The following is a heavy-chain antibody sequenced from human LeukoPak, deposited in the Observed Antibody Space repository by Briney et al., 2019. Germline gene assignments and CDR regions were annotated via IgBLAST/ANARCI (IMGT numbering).Heavy chain of an antibody. CDR3: ATDLQLERRTMYY. V-gene: IGHV1-24*01. CDR1: GYTLTELS. Sequence: ASVKVSCKVSGYTLTELSMHWVRQAPGKGLEWMGGFDPEDGETIYAQKFQGRVTMTEDTSIDTAYMELSSLRSEDTAVYYCATDLQLERRTMYYWGQGTLVTVSS. CDR2: FDPEDGET. J-gene: IGHJ4*02. D-gene: IGHD1-1*01.